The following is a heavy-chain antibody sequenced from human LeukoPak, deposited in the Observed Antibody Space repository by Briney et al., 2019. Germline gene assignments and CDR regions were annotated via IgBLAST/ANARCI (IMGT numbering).Heavy chain of an antibody. CDR1: GFTFSSYS. CDR2: ISSSSSYI. D-gene: IGHD3-10*01. CDR3: ARGDGTPLYYYGSGSYHYYFDY. J-gene: IGHJ4*02. V-gene: IGHV3-21*01. Sequence: PGGSLRLSCAASGFTFSSYSMNWVRQAPGKGLEWVSSISSSSSYIYYADSVKGRFTISRDNAKNSLYLQMNSLRAEDTAVYYCARGDGTPLYYYGSGSYHYYFDYWGQGTLVTVSS.